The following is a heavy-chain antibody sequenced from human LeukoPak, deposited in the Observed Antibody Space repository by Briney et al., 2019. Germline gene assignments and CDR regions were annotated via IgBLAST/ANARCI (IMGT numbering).Heavy chain of an antibody. CDR3: ARDWENY. CDR1: GFTFRNHG. J-gene: IGHJ4*02. CDR2: ISYDGRGK. V-gene: IGHV3-33*05. D-gene: IGHD1-26*01. Sequence: PGGSLRLSCAVSGFTFRNHGMHWVRQAPGKGLEWVAVISYDGRGKYYADSVKGRFTISRDNSKNTLYLQMNSLRAEDTAVYYCARDWENYWGQGTLVTVSS.